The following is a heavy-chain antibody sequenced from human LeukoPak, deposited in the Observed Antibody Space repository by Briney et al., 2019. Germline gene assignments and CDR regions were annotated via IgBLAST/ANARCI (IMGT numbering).Heavy chain of an antibody. D-gene: IGHD4-17*01. CDR3: AKEDTRTTVYFDY. J-gene: IGHJ4*02. CDR1: GFSFSRYD. Sequence: GGSLRLSCAASGFSFSRYDMSWVRQAPRKGLEWVAAITVSDSGGRTYYADSVKGRFTISRDDSKSTLYLQMNSLRAEDTAVYYCAKEDTRTTVYFDYWGQGALVTVSS. CDR2: ITVSDSGGRT. V-gene: IGHV3-23*01.